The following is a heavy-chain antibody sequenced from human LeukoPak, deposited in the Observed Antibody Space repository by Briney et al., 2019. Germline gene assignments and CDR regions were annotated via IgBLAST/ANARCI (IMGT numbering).Heavy chain of an antibody. CDR2: INSDGSIT. D-gene: IGHD3-10*01. Sequence: GGSLRLSCAASGFTFSSSWMHWVRQAPGKGLVWVSHINSDGSITSYADSVKGRFTISRDNAKNTLSLQMNNLRAEDTAVYYCASSGSYGYWGQGTLVTVSS. CDR3: ASSGSYGY. V-gene: IGHV3-74*01. J-gene: IGHJ4*02. CDR1: GFTFSSSW.